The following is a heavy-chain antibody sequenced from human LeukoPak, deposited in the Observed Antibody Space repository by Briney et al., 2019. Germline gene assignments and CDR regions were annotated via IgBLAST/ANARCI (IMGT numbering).Heavy chain of an antibody. D-gene: IGHD3-22*01. V-gene: IGHV5-51*07. CDR2: IYPGDSDT. CDR3: ARSFLTDSSGYPILDY. Sequence: GASLKISCKGSEYTFTSSWIAWVHQMPGKGLEWMGIIYPGDSDTSYIPSFKGQVTISADKSISTAYLQWSSLKASDTAMYYCARSFLTDSSGYPILDYWGQGTLVAVSS. CDR1: EYTFTSSW. J-gene: IGHJ4*02.